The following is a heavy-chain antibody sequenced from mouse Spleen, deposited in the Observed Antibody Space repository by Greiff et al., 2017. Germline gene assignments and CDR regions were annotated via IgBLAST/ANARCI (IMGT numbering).Heavy chain of an antibody. CDR1: GFTFTDYY. CDR3: ARDLYDGYYWYFDV. Sequence: EVHLVESGGGLVQPGGSLRLSCATSGFTFTDYYMSWVRQPPGKALEWLGFIRNKANGYTTEYSASVKGRFTISRDNSQSILYLQMNTLRAEDSATYYCARDLYDGYYWYFDVWGAGTTVTVSS. CDR2: IRNKANGYTT. D-gene: IGHD2-3*01. V-gene: IGHV7-3*02. J-gene: IGHJ1*01.